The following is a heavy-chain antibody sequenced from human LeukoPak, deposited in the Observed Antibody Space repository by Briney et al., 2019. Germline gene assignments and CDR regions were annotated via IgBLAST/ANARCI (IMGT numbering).Heavy chain of an antibody. Sequence: GGSLRLSCAASGSTFSDHYMDWGRQAPGKGLEWGGRTRNKANSYTTEYAASVKGRVTISRDDSRNSLYLQMNSLKTEDTAVYYCARGPGYDFWSGYPYWGQGTLVTVSS. D-gene: IGHD3-3*01. V-gene: IGHV3-72*01. CDR3: ARGPGYDFWSGYPY. CDR2: TRNKANSYTT. CDR1: GSTFSDHY. J-gene: IGHJ4*01.